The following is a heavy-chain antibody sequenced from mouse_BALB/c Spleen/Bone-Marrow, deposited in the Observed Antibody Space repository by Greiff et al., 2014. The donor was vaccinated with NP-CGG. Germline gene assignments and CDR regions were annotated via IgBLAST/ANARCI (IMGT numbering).Heavy chain of an antibody. CDR2: IWAGGIT. CDR3: ARTLRLRDYFDY. V-gene: IGHV2-9*02. CDR1: GFSLTSYG. J-gene: IGHJ2*01. D-gene: IGHD1-2*01. Sequence: QVQLQQPGPSLVAPSQSLSITCTVSGFSLTSYGVHWVRQPPGKGLEWLGVIWAGGITNYNSALMSRLSISKDNSKSQVFLKMNSLQTDDTAMYYCARTLRLRDYFDYWGQGTTLTVSS.